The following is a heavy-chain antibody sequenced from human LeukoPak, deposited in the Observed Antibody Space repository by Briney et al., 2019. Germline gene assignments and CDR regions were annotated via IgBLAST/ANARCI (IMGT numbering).Heavy chain of an antibody. V-gene: IGHV3-30*18. CDR1: GFTFSSYG. J-gene: IGHJ4*02. CDR3: AKDMTGSQDY. D-gene: IGHD1-14*01. Sequence: GGSLRLSCAASGFTFSSYGMHWVRQAPGKALEWVAVISYDGTNKYYADSVKGRFTISRDNSKNTLYLQMNSLRAEDTAVYYCAKDMTGSQDYWGQGTLVTVSS. CDR2: ISYDGTNK.